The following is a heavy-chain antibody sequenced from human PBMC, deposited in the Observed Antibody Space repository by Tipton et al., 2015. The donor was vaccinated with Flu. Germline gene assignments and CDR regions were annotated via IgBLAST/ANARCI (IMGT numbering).Heavy chain of an antibody. D-gene: IGHD5-18*01. CDR2: ISGSDGYT. Sequence: SLRLSCTTSGSTFSNFAMAWVRQAPGKGLEWVSVISGSDGYTFYAQSVKGRFTISRDNTRNIVFLQMNNLRVEDTAVYYCVKDHGYSYGYPKEFFDYWGQGSLVTVSS. J-gene: IGHJ4*02. V-gene: IGHV3-23*01. CDR3: VKDHGYSYGYPKEFFDY. CDR1: GSTFSNFA.